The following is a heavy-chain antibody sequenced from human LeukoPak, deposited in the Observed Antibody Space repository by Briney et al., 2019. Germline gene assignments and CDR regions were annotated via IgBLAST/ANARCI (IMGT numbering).Heavy chain of an antibody. CDR3: AKDFPHYYEVPHGMDV. D-gene: IGHD3-22*01. J-gene: IGHJ6*02. Sequence: GGSLRLSCAASGFGFGQYEMNWVRQAPGKGLEWIAYISVRAGTMYYGDSAEGRFTISRDDAKNSLYLQMNGLRVEDTANYYCAKDFPHYYEVPHGMDVWGQGTTVTV. CDR2: ISVRAGTM. CDR1: GFGFGQYE. V-gene: IGHV3-48*03.